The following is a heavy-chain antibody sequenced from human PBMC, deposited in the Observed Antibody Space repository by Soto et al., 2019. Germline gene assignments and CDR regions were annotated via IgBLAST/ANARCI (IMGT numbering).Heavy chain of an antibody. CDR2: INHSGST. J-gene: IGHJ6*03. Sequence: ETLSLTCAVYGGSFSGYYWSWIRQPPGKGLEWIGEINHSGSTNYNPSLKSRVTISVDTSKNQFSLKLSSVTAADTAVYYCSRGAGATIFGVVIGYYMDVWGKGTTVTVSS. D-gene: IGHD3-3*01. CDR1: GGSFSGYY. V-gene: IGHV4-34*01. CDR3: SRGAGATIFGVVIGYYMDV.